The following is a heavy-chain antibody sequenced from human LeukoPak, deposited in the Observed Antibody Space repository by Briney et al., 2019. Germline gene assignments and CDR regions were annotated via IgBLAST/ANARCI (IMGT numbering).Heavy chain of an antibody. Sequence: KPSETLSLTCSVSGASITTYYWSWIRHPPGKGLEWIAYIHYSGSTSYNPSLKSRLTISLDTPKNQFSLKLSSVTAADTAVYHCARLDGNWNYFDYWGQGTLVTVSS. CDR1: GASITTYY. J-gene: IGHJ4*02. V-gene: IGHV4-59*08. CDR2: IHYSGST. D-gene: IGHD1-20*01. CDR3: ARLDGNWNYFDY.